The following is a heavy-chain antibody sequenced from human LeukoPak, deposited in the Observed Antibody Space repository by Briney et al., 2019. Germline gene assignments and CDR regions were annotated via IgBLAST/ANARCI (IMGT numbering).Heavy chain of an antibody. CDR3: ARSSSGTFDY. CDR1: GDSVSSNSAA. J-gene: IGHJ4*02. CDR2: TYCNSKWYH. D-gene: IGHD6-13*01. V-gene: IGHV6-1*01. Sequence: SQTLSLTCAISGDSVSSNSAAWNWIRQSPSRGLEWLGRTYCNSKWYHDYVVSVRSRITINPDTSQNQFSVQLNSVTPEDTAVYYCARSSSGTFDYWGQGTLVTVSS.